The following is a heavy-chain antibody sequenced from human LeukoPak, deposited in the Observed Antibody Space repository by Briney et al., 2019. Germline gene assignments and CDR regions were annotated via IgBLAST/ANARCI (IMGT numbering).Heavy chain of an antibody. CDR3: ASQYCTNGVCYHSSDY. CDR1: GFTFSSYS. J-gene: IGHJ4*02. Sequence: PGGSLRLSCAASGFTFSSYSMNWVRQAPGKGLEWVSSISSSSSYIYYADSVKGRFTISRDNAKNSLYLQMNSLRAEDTAVYYCASQYCTNGVCYHSSDYWGQGTLVTVSS. CDR2: ISSSSSYI. V-gene: IGHV3-21*01. D-gene: IGHD2-8*01.